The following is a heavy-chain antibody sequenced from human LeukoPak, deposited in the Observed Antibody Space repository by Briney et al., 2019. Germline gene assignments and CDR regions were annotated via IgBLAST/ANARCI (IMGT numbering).Heavy chain of an antibody. CDR1: GYSYTSYW. CDR2: IYPGDSDT. Sequence: GESLKISCKGSGYSYTSYWIGWVRQMPGKGLEWMGIIYPGDSDTRYSPSFQGQVNISADKSISTAYLQWSSLKASDTAMYYCARSGEYYYDSSGYSSYYYYYMDVWGKGPRSPSP. J-gene: IGHJ6*03. CDR3: ARSGEYYYDSSGYSSYYYYYMDV. D-gene: IGHD3-22*01. V-gene: IGHV5-51*03.